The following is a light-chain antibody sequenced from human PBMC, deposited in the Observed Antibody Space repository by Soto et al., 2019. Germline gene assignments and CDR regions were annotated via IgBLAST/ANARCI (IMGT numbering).Light chain of an antibody. Sequence: QSALTQPPSASGSPGQSVTISCTGTSSDVGGHDFVSWYQHHPHRAPKLLIYEVSYRPSGVSNRFSGSKSGNTASLTISGLQAEDEADYYCSSYTSSNTLEVFGFGTKLTVL. CDR3: SSYTSSNTLEV. CDR2: EVS. CDR1: SSDVGGHDF. V-gene: IGLV2-14*01. J-gene: IGLJ1*01.